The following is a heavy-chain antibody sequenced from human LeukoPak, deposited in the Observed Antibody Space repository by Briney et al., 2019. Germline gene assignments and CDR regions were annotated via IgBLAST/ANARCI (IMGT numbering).Heavy chain of an antibody. CDR1: GFTFSSYG. Sequence: PGGSLRLSCAASGFTFSSYGMHWVRQAPGKGLEWVAVIWYDGSNKYYADSVKGRFTISRDNSKNTLYLQMNSLRAEDTAVYYCARYGPGKKLDYWGQGTLVTVSS. D-gene: IGHD3-10*01. V-gene: IGHV3-33*01. CDR3: ARYGPGKKLDY. J-gene: IGHJ4*02. CDR2: IWYDGSNK.